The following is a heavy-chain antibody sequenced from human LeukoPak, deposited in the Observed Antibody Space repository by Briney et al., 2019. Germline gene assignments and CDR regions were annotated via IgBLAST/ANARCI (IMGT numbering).Heavy chain of an antibody. CDR2: IIPIFGTV. Sequence: GASVKVSCKASGGTFSSYAISWVRQAPGQGLEWMGGIIPIFGTVNYAQKFQGRVTITADESTSTAYMELSSLRSEDTAVYYCARDHTGDYYDSSGYIYWGQGTLVTVSS. CDR1: GGTFSSYA. V-gene: IGHV1-69*13. J-gene: IGHJ4*02. CDR3: ARDHTGDYYDSSGYIY. D-gene: IGHD3-22*01.